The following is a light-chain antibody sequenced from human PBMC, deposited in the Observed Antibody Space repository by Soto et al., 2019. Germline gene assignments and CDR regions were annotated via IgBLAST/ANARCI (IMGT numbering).Light chain of an antibody. CDR3: QQYNSWTPLT. V-gene: IGKV3-15*01. J-gene: IGKJ5*01. CDR2: GAS. CDR1: QSVSSN. Sequence: EILMTQSPATLSVSAGERPTLCCRASQSVSSNLAWYQQKPPQAPRLLXYGASTRATGIPARFSGSGCGTEFTPSISSMQSQDFAVYYCQQYNSWTPLTFGQGTRLEIK.